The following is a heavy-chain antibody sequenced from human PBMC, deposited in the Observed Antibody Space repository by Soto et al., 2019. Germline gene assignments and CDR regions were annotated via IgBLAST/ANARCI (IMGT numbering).Heavy chain of an antibody. J-gene: IGHJ4*02. Sequence: GGSLRLSCAASGFTFSSYAMSWVRQAPGEGLEWVSSISGSGTSTYYADSVKGRFTISRDNSKNSLYLQMNSLTAEDTAVYYCAREGVHNYNEYYFDYWGQGTLVTVSS. V-gene: IGHV3-23*01. CDR3: AREGVHNYNEYYFDY. CDR1: GFTFSSYA. CDR2: ISGSGTST. D-gene: IGHD3-22*01.